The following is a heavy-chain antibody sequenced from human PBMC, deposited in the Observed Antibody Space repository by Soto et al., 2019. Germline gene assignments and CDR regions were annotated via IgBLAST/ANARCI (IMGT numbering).Heavy chain of an antibody. V-gene: IGHV4-39*01. D-gene: IGHD3-16*01. CDR1: GGSISSSSYY. J-gene: IGHJ4*02. CDR2: IHHSGNT. Sequence: SETLSLTCTVSGGSISSSSYYWGWIRQPPGKGLEWIGDIHHSGNTIYNPSLKSRLTMSVDTSENQLSLKLSSVTAGDTAVYYCARHGGYYFDYWGQGTPVTVSS. CDR3: ARHGGYYFDY.